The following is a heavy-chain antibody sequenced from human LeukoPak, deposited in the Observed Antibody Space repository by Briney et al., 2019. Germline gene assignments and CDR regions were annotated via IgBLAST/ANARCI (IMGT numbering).Heavy chain of an antibody. Sequence: GASVKVSCKASGGTFSSNAIIWVRQAPGQGLEWMGGIIPILGTTNYAQKFQGRVTVTADKSTSTAYIELSSLRSEDTAVYYCAREVLAVADTDYNYYGIDVWGKGTTVSVSP. CDR3: AREVLAVADTDYNYYGIDV. CDR1: GGTFSSNA. D-gene: IGHD6-19*01. J-gene: IGHJ6*01. V-gene: IGHV1-69*06. CDR2: IIPILGTT.